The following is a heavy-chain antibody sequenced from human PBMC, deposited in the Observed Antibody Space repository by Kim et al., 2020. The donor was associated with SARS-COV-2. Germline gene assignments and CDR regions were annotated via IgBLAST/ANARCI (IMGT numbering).Heavy chain of an antibody. Sequence: GGSLRLTCGASGFTFSSYAMIWVRQAPGKGLEWVSSISGSGDRTFYADPVKGRFTISRDNSKNTLYLQMNSLRADDTALYYCAKGVGYCSRTSCYIYF. CDR2: ISGSGDRT. V-gene: IGHV3-23*01. D-gene: IGHD2-2*02. J-gene: IGHJ4*01. CDR3: AKGVGYCSRTSCYIYF. CDR1: GFTFSSYA.